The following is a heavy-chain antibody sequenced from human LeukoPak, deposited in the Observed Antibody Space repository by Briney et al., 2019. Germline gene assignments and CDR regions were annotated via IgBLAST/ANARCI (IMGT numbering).Heavy chain of an antibody. CDR2: IIPIFGTA. CDR1: GGTFSSYA. J-gene: IGHJ4*02. D-gene: IGHD3-22*01. V-gene: IGHV1-69*13. CDR3: ARDDGYYYDSSGPFDY. Sequence: SVKVSCKASGGTFSSYAISWVRQAPGQGREWMGGIIPIFGTANYAQKFQGRVTITADESTSTAYMELSSLRSEDTAVYYCARDDGYYYDSSGPFDYWGQGTLVTVSS.